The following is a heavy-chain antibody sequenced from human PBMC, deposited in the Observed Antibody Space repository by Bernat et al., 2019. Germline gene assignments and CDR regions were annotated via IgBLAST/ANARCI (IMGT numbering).Heavy chain of an antibody. CDR2: IIPILGIA. CDR3: ARILYYYGPYYYMDV. Sequence: QVQLVQSGAEVKKPGSSVKVSCKASGGTFSSYAISWVRQAPGQGLEWMGRIIPILGIANYAQKFQGRVTITADKSTSTAYMELSSLRSEDTAVYYCARILYYYGPYYYMDVWGKGTTVTVSS. CDR1: GGTFSSYA. V-gene: IGHV1-69*04. D-gene: IGHD3-10*01. J-gene: IGHJ6*03.